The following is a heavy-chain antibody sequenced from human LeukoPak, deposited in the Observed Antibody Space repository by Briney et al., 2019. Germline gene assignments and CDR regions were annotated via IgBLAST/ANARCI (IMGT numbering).Heavy chain of an antibody. CDR2: ISGSGGST. CDR3: AKDEGYCSSTSCRNWFDP. D-gene: IGHD2-2*01. J-gene: IGHJ5*02. Sequence: GGSLRLSCAASGFTFSSYAMSWVRQAPGKGLEWVSAISGSGGSTYYADSVKGRFTISRDNSKNTLYLQMNSLRAEDTAVYYCAKDEGYCSSTSCRNWFDPWGQGTLVTVSS. CDR1: GFTFSSYA. V-gene: IGHV3-23*01.